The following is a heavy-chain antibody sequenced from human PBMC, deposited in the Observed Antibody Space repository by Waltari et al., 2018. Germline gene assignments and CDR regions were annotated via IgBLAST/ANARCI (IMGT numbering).Heavy chain of an antibody. V-gene: IGHV1-69*04. D-gene: IGHD3-16*01. Sequence: QVQLVQSGAEVKQPGSSVKVSCKASGGTFGTYAITWVRPAPGRGLEWVGRIIPIFGMTSYGQGFEGRVTITADKSTNTAYMDLNSLTSEDTAVYFCATSYSYSDGSHFFNHHLDFWGRGTLVSVSS. CDR1: GGTFGTYA. CDR3: ATSYSYSDGSHFFNHHLDF. J-gene: IGHJ4*02. CDR2: IIPIFGMT.